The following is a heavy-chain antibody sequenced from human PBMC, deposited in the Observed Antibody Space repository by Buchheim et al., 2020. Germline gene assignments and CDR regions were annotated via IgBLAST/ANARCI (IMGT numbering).Heavy chain of an antibody. CDR3: AKSPRWELLDD. D-gene: IGHD1-26*01. CDR1: GFTFSVYA. V-gene: IGHV3-23*01. J-gene: IGHJ4*02. CDR2: IRGNGGSI. Sequence: EVQLLESGGGWIQPGGSLRLSCAASGFTFSVYAMTWVRQAPGKGLERVSAIRGNGGSIYYADSVKGRFTISRDHSRNLLFLQMNSLRAEDTAVYYCAKSPRWELLDDWGQGAL.